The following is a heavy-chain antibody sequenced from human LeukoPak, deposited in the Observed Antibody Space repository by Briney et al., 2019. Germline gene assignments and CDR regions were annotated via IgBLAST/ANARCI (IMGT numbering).Heavy chain of an antibody. J-gene: IGHJ4*02. CDR2: IYYSGST. Sequence: SETLSLTCTVSGVSISSYYWSWIRQPPGKGLEWIGYIYYSGSTNHNPSLKSRVTISVDTSKNQFSLNLSSVTAADTAVYYCARGGEAGLADWGQGNLVTVSS. CDR1: GVSISSYY. CDR3: ARGGEAGLAD. D-gene: IGHD4-17*01. V-gene: IGHV4-59*01.